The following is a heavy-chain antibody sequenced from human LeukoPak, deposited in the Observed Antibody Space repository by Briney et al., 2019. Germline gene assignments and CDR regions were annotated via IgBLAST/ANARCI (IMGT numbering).Heavy chain of an antibody. V-gene: IGHV4-38-2*02. CDR3: ARRGRYDSSGTTDYFDY. J-gene: IGHJ4*02. CDR2: IYHSGST. CDR1: GYSISSGYD. Sequence: SETLSLTCTVSGYSISSGYDWGWIRQPPGKGLEWIGSIYHSGSTYYNPSLKSRVTISVDTSKNQFSLKLSSVTAADTAVYYCARRGRYDSSGTTDYFDYWGQGTLVTVSS. D-gene: IGHD3-22*01.